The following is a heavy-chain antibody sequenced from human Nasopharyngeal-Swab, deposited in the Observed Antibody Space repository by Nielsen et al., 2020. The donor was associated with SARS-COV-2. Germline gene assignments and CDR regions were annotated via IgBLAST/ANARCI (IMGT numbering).Heavy chain of an antibody. D-gene: IGHD1-26*01. CDR2: ISGNIGTT. Sequence: ASAQVSCKASGYTSTSYGISWVRQAPGQGLEWMGWISGNIGTTNYAQNLQGRVTMTTDTSTSTAYMELRNLRSDDTAVYYCARGSTLIGYWGQGTLVTVSS. CDR1: GYTSTSYG. V-gene: IGHV1-18*01. CDR3: ARGSTLIGY. J-gene: IGHJ4*02.